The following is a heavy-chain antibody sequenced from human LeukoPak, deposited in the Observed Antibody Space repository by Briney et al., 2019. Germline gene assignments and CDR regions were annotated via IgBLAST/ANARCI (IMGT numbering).Heavy chain of an antibody. Sequence: VASVKVSCKASGYTFTSYDINWVRQATGQGLEWMGLINPTGGSTGYAQKFQGRVTMTRDMSTSTDYMELSSLRSEDTAIYYCARDNSVGDNAWWFDPWGQGTLVTVSS. J-gene: IGHJ5*02. CDR3: ARDNSVGDNAWWFDP. V-gene: IGHV1-46*01. D-gene: IGHD1-26*01. CDR2: INPTGGST. CDR1: GYTFTSYD.